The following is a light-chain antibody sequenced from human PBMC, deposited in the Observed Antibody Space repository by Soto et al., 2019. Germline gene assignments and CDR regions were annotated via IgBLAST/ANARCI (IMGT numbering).Light chain of an antibody. V-gene: IGKV1-5*01. CDR3: QSYNSYLWT. Sequence: DIQMTQSPSALSASVVDRVTMTCRASQSISNWLAWYQQKAGKVPKLIIYDASTLASGVPSRFSGSGSGTEFTLTISSLQPDDFATYYCQSYNSYLWTFGKGTTVDI. J-gene: IGKJ1*01. CDR2: DAS. CDR1: QSISNW.